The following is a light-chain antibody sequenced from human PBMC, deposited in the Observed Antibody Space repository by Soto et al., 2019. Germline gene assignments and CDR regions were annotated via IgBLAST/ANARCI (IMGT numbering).Light chain of an antibody. CDR3: QQRSSWPLIT. CDR2: DAS. Sequence: EIVLTQSPATLSLSPGDRATLSCRASQSVSSYLAWYQQKPGQAPRLLIYDASNRATGIPARFSGSGSGRDFTLTISSLEPEDFAVYYCQQRSSWPLITFGQGTRLEIK. V-gene: IGKV3-11*02. CDR1: QSVSSY. J-gene: IGKJ5*01.